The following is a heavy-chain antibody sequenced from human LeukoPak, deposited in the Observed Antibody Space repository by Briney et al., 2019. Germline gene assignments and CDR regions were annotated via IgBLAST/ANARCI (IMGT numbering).Heavy chain of an antibody. D-gene: IGHD3-22*01. CDR1: GGSISSYY. Sequence: SETLSLTCTVSGGSISSYYWSWIRQPPGKGLEWIGYIYYSGSTNYNPSLKSRVTISVDTSKNQFSLKLSSVTAADTAVYYCARYRRMYYYDSSGTDKEYYYYYMDVWGKGTTVTVSS. V-gene: IGHV4-59*01. J-gene: IGHJ6*03. CDR2: IYYSGST. CDR3: ARYRRMYYYDSSGTDKEYYYYYMDV.